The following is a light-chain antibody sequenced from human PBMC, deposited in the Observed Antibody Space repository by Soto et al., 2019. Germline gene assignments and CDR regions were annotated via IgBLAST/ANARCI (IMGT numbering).Light chain of an antibody. CDR3: QQYKNWRTII. CDR2: GAP. Sequence: EILMTQSPATLSVSPGEGVTLSWGASKGVSSNLAWYQQRPGQAPRLPIYGAPTRATGIPARFSGSGSGTEFTLTISSLKSEDFAVYYCQQYKNWRTIIFGPGTRLEIK. CDR1: KGVSSN. J-gene: IGKJ5*01. V-gene: IGKV3-15*01.